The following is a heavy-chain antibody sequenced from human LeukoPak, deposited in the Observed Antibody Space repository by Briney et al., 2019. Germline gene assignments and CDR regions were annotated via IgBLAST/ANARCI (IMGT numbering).Heavy chain of an antibody. Sequence: SETLSLTCTVPGGSISSYYWSSIRQPPGKGLGWIGYIYYSGSTSYNPSLKSRVTISVDTSKNQFSLKLSSVTAAGPAVYYCARGGRYYDSSGYYYDYYYYYMDVWGKGTTVTVSS. V-gene: IGHV4-59*01. CDR1: GGSISSYY. D-gene: IGHD3-22*01. J-gene: IGHJ6*03. CDR3: ARGGRYYDSSGYYYDYYYYYMDV. CDR2: IYYSGST.